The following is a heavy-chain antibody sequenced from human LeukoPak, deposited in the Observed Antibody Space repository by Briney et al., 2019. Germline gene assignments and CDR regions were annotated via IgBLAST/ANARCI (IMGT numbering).Heavy chain of an antibody. CDR1: GYTFTGYY. CDR3: ARVRLRGPGSNWFDP. CDR2: INPNSGGT. Sequence: GASVKVSCKASGYTFTGYYMHWVRQAPGQGLEWMGWINPNSGGTNYAQKFQGRVTMTTDTSISTAYMELSRLRSDDTAVYYCARVRLRGPGSNWFDPWGQGTLVTVCS. J-gene: IGHJ5*02. V-gene: IGHV1-2*02. D-gene: IGHD3-16*01.